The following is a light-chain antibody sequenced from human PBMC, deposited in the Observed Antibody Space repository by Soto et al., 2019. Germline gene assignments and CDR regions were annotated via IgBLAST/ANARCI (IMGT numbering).Light chain of an antibody. CDR1: QSISSW. CDR2: DGS. CDR3: QPYNSYSEA. V-gene: IGKV1-5*01. Sequence: DIQLTQSPSTLSDSVGERITITCRPSQSISSWLAWYQQKPGKAPKLLIYDGSSFESGVPSRFSGSGSGTEFTLTISSLQPDDFATYYCQPYNSYSEAFGQGTKVDIK. J-gene: IGKJ1*01.